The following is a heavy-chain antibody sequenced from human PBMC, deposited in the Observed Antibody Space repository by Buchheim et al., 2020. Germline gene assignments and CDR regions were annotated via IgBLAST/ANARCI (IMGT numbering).Heavy chain of an antibody. CDR1: GFTFSSYA. D-gene: IGHD2-15*01. V-gene: IGHV3-23*01. CDR3: AKGGGYCSGGSCPSHWYFDL. J-gene: IGHJ2*01. Sequence: EVQLLESGGGLVQPGGSLRLSCAASGFTFSSYAMSWVRQAPGKGLEWVSAISGSGGRTYYADSVKGRFTIDRDNSTTKLYLQMNSLRAEDTAVYYCAKGGGYCSGGSCPSHWYFDLWGRGTL. CDR2: ISGSGGRT.